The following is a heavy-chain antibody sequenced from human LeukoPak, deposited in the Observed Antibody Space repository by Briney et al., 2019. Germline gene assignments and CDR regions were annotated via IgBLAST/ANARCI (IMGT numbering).Heavy chain of an antibody. CDR2: VNLNAVTT. CDR3: AREGAAEAKNFDY. Sequence: ASVKVSCKASGYTFTNYYIHWMRQAPGQGLEWVGIVNLNAVTTRYAQKFQGRITVTRDTSTSTVYMELSSLRSEDTAVYFCAREGAAEAKNFDYWGQGTLVIVSS. V-gene: IGHV1-46*01. J-gene: IGHJ4*02. D-gene: IGHD6-25*01. CDR1: GYTFTNYY.